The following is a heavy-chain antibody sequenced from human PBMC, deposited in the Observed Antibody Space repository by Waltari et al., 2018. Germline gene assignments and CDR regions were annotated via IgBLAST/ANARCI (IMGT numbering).Heavy chain of an antibody. Sequence: EVQLVQSGGGLIQPGGSLRLSCAASGFSINRNYMSWVGQAAGKGLEWGSGIYSCGGTYYAASVKGRFTISRDNSKNTLYLQMNSLRTEDTAIYYCASQQMGTSCNHDDAFDVWGQGTIVTVSS. V-gene: IGHV3-66*03. D-gene: IGHD2-2*01. CDR3: ASQQMGTSCNHDDAFDV. CDR2: IYSCGGT. CDR1: GFSINRNY. J-gene: IGHJ3*01.